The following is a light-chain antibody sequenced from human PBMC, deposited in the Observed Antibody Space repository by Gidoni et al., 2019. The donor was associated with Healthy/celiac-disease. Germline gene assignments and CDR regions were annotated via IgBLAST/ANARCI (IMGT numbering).Light chain of an antibody. J-gene: IGKJ4*01. V-gene: IGKV1-39*01. CDR3: QQSYSTPPT. Sequence: DIQMTQSPSSLSASVGDRVTIPCRASQSISSYLNWYQQKPGKAPKLLIYAASSLQSGVPSSFSGSRSGTDFTLTSSSLQPEDFATYYCQQSYSTPPTFGGGTKVEIK. CDR2: AAS. CDR1: QSISSY.